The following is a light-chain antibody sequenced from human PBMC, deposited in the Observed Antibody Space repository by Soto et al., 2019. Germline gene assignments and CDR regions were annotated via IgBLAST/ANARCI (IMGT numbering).Light chain of an antibody. Sequence: QSALTQSASVSGSPGQSITISCTGTSSDVGGYNYSSWYQQPPGKAPKLIIYDVSNRPSGLSTRFSGSKSGTTASLTTAGLPADEVADYSSSSYTSTNAWVFGGGTKLTVL. CDR2: DVS. V-gene: IGLV2-14*01. CDR1: SSDVGGYNY. J-gene: IGLJ3*02. CDR3: SSYTSTNAWV.